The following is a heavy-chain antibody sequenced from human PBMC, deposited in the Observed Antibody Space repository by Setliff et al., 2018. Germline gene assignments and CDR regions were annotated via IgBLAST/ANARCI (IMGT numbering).Heavy chain of an antibody. J-gene: IGHJ5*02. CDR3: ERLVRHCTRTSCQRTSEADL. CDR1: GYTFTNSI. CDR2: ISAYNGNT. D-gene: IGHD2-2*01. V-gene: IGHV1-18*04. Sequence: ASVKVSCKASGYTFTNSIMNWVRQAPGQGLEWMGWISAYNGNTYHAQKFQDRLSMTTDTSTSTAYMELRSLRADDTAVYYCERLVRHCTRTSCQRTSEADLWGQGTQVTVS.